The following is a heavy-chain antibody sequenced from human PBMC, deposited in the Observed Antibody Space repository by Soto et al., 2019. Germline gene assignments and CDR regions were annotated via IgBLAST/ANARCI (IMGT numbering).Heavy chain of an antibody. CDR3: ARAWEGYYGSGSYYYFDY. CDR2: IIPILGIA. V-gene: IGHV1-69*02. J-gene: IGHJ4*02. D-gene: IGHD3-10*01. Sequence: SVKVSCKASGGTFSSYTISWVRQAPGQGLEWMGRIIPILGIANYAQKFQGRVTITADKSTSTAYMELSSLRSEDTAVYYCARAWEGYYGSGSYYYFDYWGQGTLVTVCS. CDR1: GGTFSSYT.